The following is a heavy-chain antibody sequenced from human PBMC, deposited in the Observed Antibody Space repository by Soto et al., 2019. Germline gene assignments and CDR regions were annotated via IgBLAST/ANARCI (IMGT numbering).Heavy chain of an antibody. V-gene: IGHV4-59*01. CDR2: IYYSGST. CDR3: ARRWGTSFDF. D-gene: IGHD7-27*01. J-gene: IGHJ4*02. CDR1: GGSISSYY. Sequence: SETLSLTCTVSGGSISSYYWSWIRQPPGKGLEWIGYIYYSGSTNCNPSLKSRVTISVDTSKNQFSLKVSSVTAADTAVYYCARRWGTSFDFWGQGTLVTVSS.